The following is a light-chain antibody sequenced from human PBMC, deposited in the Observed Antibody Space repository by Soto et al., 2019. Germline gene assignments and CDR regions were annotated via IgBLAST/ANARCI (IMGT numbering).Light chain of an antibody. J-gene: IGLJ1*01. Sequence: QSALTQPASVSGSPGQSITTSCTGTSSDVGGYKYVSWYQQHPGEAPKLMIYDVSNRPSGVSNRFSGSKSGNTASLTISGLQAEDEADYYCSSYTSSSTRVXGTGTKVTVL. V-gene: IGLV2-14*01. CDR1: SSDVGGYKY. CDR2: DVS. CDR3: SSYTSSSTRV.